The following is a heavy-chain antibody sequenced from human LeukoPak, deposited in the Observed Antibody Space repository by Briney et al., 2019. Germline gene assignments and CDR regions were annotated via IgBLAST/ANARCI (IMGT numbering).Heavy chain of an antibody. CDR3: ARRWGYCSGGSCYSGTYFDY. CDR2: IFPGDSDS. V-gene: IGHV5-51*01. Sequence: GESLKISCKGSGYSFTSYWIGWVRQMPGKGLEWMGMIFPGDSDSRFSPSFQGQVTISVDKSLSTAYLQWSSLKASDTAMYYCARRWGYCSGGSCYSGTYFDYWGQGTLVTVSS. J-gene: IGHJ4*02. D-gene: IGHD2-15*01. CDR1: GYSFTSYW.